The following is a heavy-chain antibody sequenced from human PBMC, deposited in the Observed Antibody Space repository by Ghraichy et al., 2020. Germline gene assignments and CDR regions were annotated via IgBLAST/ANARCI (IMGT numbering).Heavy chain of an antibody. D-gene: IGHD1-7*01. CDR3: ARTGTTKTTRGFYDY. V-gene: IGHV3-11*01. J-gene: IGHJ4*02. CDR1: GFTFSDYY. Sequence: GGSLRLSCAASGFTFSDYYMSWIRQAPGKGLEWVSYISSSGSTIYYADSVKGRFTISRDNAKNSLYLQMYSLRAEDTAVYYCARTGTTKTTRGFYDYWGQGTLVTVSS. CDR2: ISSSGSTI.